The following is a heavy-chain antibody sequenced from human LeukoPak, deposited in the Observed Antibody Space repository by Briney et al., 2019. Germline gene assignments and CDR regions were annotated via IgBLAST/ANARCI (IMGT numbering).Heavy chain of an antibody. CDR2: IYYSGST. Sequence: SETLSLTCTVSGDSISSSTYYWGWIRQPPGKGLEWIGSIYYSGSTYYNPSLKSRVTISVDTSKNQFSLKLSSVTAADTAVYYCARDGGFYGGNSMDAFDIWGQGTMVTVSS. V-gene: IGHV4-39*07. J-gene: IGHJ3*02. CDR1: GDSISSSTYY. D-gene: IGHD4-23*01. CDR3: ARDGGFYGGNSMDAFDI.